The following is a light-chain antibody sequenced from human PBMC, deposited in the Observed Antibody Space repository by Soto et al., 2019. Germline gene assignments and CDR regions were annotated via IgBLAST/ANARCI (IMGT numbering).Light chain of an antibody. CDR2: DNS. Sequence: SYELTQPPSVSVAPGQTARITCGGNNIGSKTVHWYRQKPGQAPVVVVYDNSDRPSGIPERFSGSNSGNTATLTISRVEAGDEAEYYCQVWDASSDHSVVFGGGTKLTVL. V-gene: IGLV3-21*02. J-gene: IGLJ2*01. CDR1: NIGSKT. CDR3: QVWDASSDHSVV.